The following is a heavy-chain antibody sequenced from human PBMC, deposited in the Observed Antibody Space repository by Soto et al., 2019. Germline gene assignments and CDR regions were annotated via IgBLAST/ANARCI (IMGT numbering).Heavy chain of an antibody. J-gene: IGHJ4*02. CDR1: GGSISSYY. CDR2: IYYSGSS. CDR3: ARHYCGGGGRYYFDS. V-gene: IGHV4-59*08. D-gene: IGHD2-15*01. Sequence: QVQLQESGPGLVKSLETLSLTCTGSGGSISSYYWSWIRQPPGTGLEWIGYIYYSGSSNYNPCPMSRHTISVDTPKNQISLKPTSVTAPDTAVYYCARHYCGGGGRYYFDSWGQGTLVTVSS.